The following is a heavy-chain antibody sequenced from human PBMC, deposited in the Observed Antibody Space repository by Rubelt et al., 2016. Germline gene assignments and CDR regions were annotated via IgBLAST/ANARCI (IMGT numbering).Heavy chain of an antibody. V-gene: IGHV4-38-2*02. J-gene: IGHJ4*02. CDR3: ARASFPVLGLGDFDV. CDR1: AYSISSDYC. Sequence: GLVKPSETLSLTCTVSAYSISSDYCWSWIRQPPGKGLEWIGDINHSGSTNYNPSLKSRVTISVATSKNHFSLRLISVTAADTAVYYCARASFPVLGLGDFDVWGQGTLVAGAS. CDR2: INHSGST.